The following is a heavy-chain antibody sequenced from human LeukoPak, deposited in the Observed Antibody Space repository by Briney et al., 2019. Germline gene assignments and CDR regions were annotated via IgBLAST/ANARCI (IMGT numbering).Heavy chain of an antibody. CDR1: GGSISSSSYY. CDR2: IYYSGST. D-gene: IGHD3-22*01. V-gene: IGHV4-39*07. CDR3: ARDGSSGYLRGLFDP. J-gene: IGHJ5*02. Sequence: PSETLSLTCTVSGGSISSSSYYWGWIRQPPGKGLEWIGSIYYSGSTYYNPSLKSRVTISVDTSKNQFSLKLSSVTAADTAVYYCARDGSSGYLRGLFDPWGQGALVTVSS.